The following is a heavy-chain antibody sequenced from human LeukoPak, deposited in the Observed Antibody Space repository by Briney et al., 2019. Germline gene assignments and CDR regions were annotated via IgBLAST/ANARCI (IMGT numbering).Heavy chain of an antibody. CDR3: ARRAGAYSHPYDY. V-gene: IGHV3-53*01. Sequence: GGSLRLSCAASGFAFSNYAMSWVRQAPGKGLEWVSFIYSDNTHYSDSVKGRFTISRDNSKNTLYLQMNSLRAEDTAVYYCARRAGAYSHPYDYWGQGTLVTVSS. D-gene: IGHD4/OR15-4a*01. J-gene: IGHJ4*02. CDR1: GFAFSNYA. CDR2: IYSDNT.